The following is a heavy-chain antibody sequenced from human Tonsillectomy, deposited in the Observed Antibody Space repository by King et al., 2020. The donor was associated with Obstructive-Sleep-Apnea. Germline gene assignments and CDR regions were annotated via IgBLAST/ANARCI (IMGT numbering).Heavy chain of an antibody. CDR2: IYHSGST. J-gene: IGHJ4*02. V-gene: IGHV4-38-2*02. CDR1: GYSISSGYY. D-gene: IGHD5-18*01. Sequence: VQLQESGPGLVKPSETLSLTCTVSGYSISSGYYWGWIRQPPGKGLEWIGNIYHSGSTYYNPSLKSRVTISVDTSKNQFSLKLSSVTAADTAVYYCARYSYNFDYWGQGTLVTVSS. CDR3: ARYSYNFDY.